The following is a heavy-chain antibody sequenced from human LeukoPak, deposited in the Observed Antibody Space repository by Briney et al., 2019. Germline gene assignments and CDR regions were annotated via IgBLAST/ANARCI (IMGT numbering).Heavy chain of an antibody. CDR2: ISGSGGST. Sequence: GGSLRLSCAASGFTVSSNYMSWVRQAPGKGLEWVSAISGSGGSTYYADSVKGRFTISRDNSKNTLYLQMNSLRAEDTAVYYCAKSRYFPEVDTAMVYDFDYWGQGTLVTVSS. CDR1: GFTVSSNY. J-gene: IGHJ4*02. D-gene: IGHD5-18*01. V-gene: IGHV3-23*01. CDR3: AKSRYFPEVDTAMVYDFDY.